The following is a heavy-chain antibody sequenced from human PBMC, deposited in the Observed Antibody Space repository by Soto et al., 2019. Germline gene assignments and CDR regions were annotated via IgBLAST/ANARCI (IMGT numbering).Heavy chain of an antibody. CDR2: TTTYNGNT. J-gene: IGHJ4*02. Sequence: QVQLVQSGAEVKKPGASVKVSCKTSGYGFTAYGITWVRQAPGQGFEWMGRTTTYNGNTKYAQKVQGRVTMTTDTSTSTAYMELRSLRCDDTAVYYCARDNGQWLVGWGQGTLVTVSS. CDR1: GYGFTAYG. CDR3: ARDNGQWLVG. V-gene: IGHV1-18*01. D-gene: IGHD6-19*01.